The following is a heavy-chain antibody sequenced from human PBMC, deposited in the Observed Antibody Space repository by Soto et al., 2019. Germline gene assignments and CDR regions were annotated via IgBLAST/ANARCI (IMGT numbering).Heavy chain of an antibody. Sequence: SETLSLTCTVSGGSISGGDYYWSWIRQPPGKGLEWIGYIYYSGSTYYNPSLKSRVTISVDTSKNQFSLKLSSVTAADTAVYYCARERNAIFGVVITTSYYYGMDVWGQGTTVTVSS. V-gene: IGHV4-30-4*01. J-gene: IGHJ6*02. CDR2: IYYSGST. CDR3: ARERNAIFGVVITTSYYYGMDV. CDR1: GGSISGGDYY. D-gene: IGHD3-3*01.